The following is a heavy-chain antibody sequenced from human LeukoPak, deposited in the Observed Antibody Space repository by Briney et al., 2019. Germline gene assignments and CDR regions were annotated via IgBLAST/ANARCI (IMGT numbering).Heavy chain of an antibody. CDR1: GGSISTYS. D-gene: IGHD6-19*01. CDR3: ARWDDSAWAFGN. Sequence: SETLSLTCIVSGGSISTYSWNWIRQSPGKGLEWVGYISRSGTTSYDSYFRSRVTISVDTSNNQLSLKLTSVTAADTAVYYCARWDDSAWAFGNWGPGTLVTVSS. J-gene: IGHJ4*02. CDR2: ISRSGTT. V-gene: IGHV4-59*08.